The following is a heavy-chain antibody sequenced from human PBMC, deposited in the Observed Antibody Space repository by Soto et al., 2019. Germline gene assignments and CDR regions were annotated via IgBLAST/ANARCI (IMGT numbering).Heavy chain of an antibody. CDR1: GFTFSSYG. CDR3: AKGRPVAGTFGYFDY. D-gene: IGHD6-19*01. V-gene: IGHV3-30*18. J-gene: IGHJ4*02. Sequence: PGGSLRLSCAASGFTFSSYGMHWVRQAPGKGLEWVAVISYDGSNKYYADSVKGRFTISRDNSKNTLYLQMNSLRAEDTAVYYCAKGRPVAGTFGYFDYWGQGTLVTVSS. CDR2: ISYDGSNK.